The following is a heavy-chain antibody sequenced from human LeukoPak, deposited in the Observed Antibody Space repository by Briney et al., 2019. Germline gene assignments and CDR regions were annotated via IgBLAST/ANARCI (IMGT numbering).Heavy chain of an antibody. D-gene: IGHD3-9*01. V-gene: IGHV3-21*01. J-gene: IGHJ4*02. CDR2: ISSSSSYI. Sequence: GGSLRLSCAASGFTFSSYSMNWVRQAPGKGLDWVSSISSSSSYIYYADSVKGRFTISRDNAKNSLYLQMNSLRAEDTAVYYCARGATVYYDILTGYYDYWGQGTLVTVSS. CDR1: GFTFSSYS. CDR3: ARGATVYYDILTGYYDY.